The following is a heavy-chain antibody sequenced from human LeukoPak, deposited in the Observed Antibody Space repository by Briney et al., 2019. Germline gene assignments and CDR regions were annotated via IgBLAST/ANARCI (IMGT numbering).Heavy chain of an antibody. CDR2: IHSGGTT. V-gene: IGHV3-53*05. J-gene: IGHJ4*02. CDR1: GFTVSARY. CDR3: ARSWDERLNFDY. D-gene: IGHD1-1*01. Sequence: GGSLRLSCAASGFTVSARYMNWVRQAPGKGLEWLSVIHSGGTTDYTDSVRGRFTISRDNSKNILYLQMNSLTTEATAVYYCARSWDERLNFDYWGQGTLVTVSS.